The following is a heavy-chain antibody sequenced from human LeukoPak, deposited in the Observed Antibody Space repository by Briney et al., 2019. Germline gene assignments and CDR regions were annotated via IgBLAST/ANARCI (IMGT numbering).Heavy chain of an antibody. CDR2: ISGGTDAT. CDR3: AKDGGDSPGHELFDY. D-gene: IGHD3-16*01. V-gene: IGHV3-23*01. Sequence: GGSLRLSCVGSGFTLSNYAMSWVRQAPGKGLEWVSLISGGTDATYYADSVKGRFTISRDNSKNTLYLQMNSLKAEDTAVYYCAKDGGDSPGHELFDYRGQGILVTVSS. CDR1: GFTLSNYA. J-gene: IGHJ4*02.